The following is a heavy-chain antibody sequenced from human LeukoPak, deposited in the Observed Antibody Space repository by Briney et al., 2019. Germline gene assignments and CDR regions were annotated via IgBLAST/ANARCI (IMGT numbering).Heavy chain of an antibody. CDR2: ISDDRSNK. V-gene: IGHV3-30-3*01. CDR1: GFTFSNYA. Sequence: GGSLRLSCVASGFTFSNYAVHWVRQAPGKGLEWVALISDDRSNKYYTNSVKGRFTISRDNSKNTLYLQMNSLGAEDTAVYYCATRTSGAFDFWGQGTMVIVS. J-gene: IGHJ3*01. CDR3: ATRTSGAFDF.